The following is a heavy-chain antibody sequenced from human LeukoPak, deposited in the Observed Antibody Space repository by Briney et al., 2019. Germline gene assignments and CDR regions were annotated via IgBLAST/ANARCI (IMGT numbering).Heavy chain of an antibody. Sequence: PGRSLRLSCAASGYTFSSYWMRWVPQAPGKGLEWVANIKQDGSEKYYVDSVQGRFTISRDNAKNSLYLQMNSLRAEDTAVYYCARTETLWFGELFPDYWGQGTLVTVSS. CDR1: GYTFSSYW. CDR2: IKQDGSEK. CDR3: ARTETLWFGELFPDY. D-gene: IGHD3-10*01. V-gene: IGHV3-7*01. J-gene: IGHJ4*02.